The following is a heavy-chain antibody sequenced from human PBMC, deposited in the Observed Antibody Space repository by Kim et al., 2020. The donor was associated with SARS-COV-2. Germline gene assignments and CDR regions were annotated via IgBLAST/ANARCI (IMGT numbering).Heavy chain of an antibody. CDR3: AKEISSLPYSSSWYYFDY. J-gene: IGHJ4*02. CDR2: ISWNSGSI. D-gene: IGHD6-13*01. Sequence: GGSLRLSCAASGFTFGDYAMHWVRQAPGKGLEWVSGISWNSGSIGYADSVKGRFTISRDNAKNSLYLQMNSLRAEDTALYYCAKEISSLPYSSSWYYFDYWGQGTLVTVSS. V-gene: IGHV3-9*01. CDR1: GFTFGDYA.